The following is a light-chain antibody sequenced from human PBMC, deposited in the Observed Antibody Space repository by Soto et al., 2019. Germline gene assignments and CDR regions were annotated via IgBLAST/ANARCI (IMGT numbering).Light chain of an antibody. J-gene: IGLJ1*01. CDR3: SSYTTSSTYV. CDR2: DVS. V-gene: IGLV2-18*02. Sequence: QSVLTQPPSVSGSPGQSVAISCTGTSSDVGSYNRVSWYQQPPGTAPKLMIFDVSNRPSGVPDRFSGSKSGNTASLTISGLQAEDEAYYYCSSYTTSSTYVFGTGTTVTVL. CDR1: SSDVGSYNR.